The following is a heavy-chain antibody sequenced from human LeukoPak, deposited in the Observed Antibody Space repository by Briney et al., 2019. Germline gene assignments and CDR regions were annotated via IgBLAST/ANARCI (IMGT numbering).Heavy chain of an antibody. CDR3: ARALNTITTADAFDI. J-gene: IGHJ3*02. CDR1: GGSISSGGYY. V-gene: IGHV4-30-2*01. Sequence: PSETLSLTCTVSGGSISSGGYYWSWIRQPPGKGLEWIGYIYHSGSTYYNPSLKSRVTISVGRSKNQFSLKLSFVTAADTAVYYCARALNTITTADAFDIWGQGTMVTVSS. D-gene: IGHD4-11*01. CDR2: IYHSGST.